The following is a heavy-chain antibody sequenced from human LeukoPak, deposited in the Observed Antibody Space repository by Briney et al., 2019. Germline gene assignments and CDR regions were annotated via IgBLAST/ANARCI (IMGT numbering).Heavy chain of an antibody. V-gene: IGHV1-2*02. CDR3: ARAQAGTSCCHFDY. CDR1: GYSFAAYY. J-gene: IGHJ4*02. CDR2: ISPDSGGT. D-gene: IGHD2-2*01. Sequence: AAVKVSCKASGYSFAAYYIHWVRQPPGQRLEWMGWISPDSGGTNYAQKFQGRVTMTTDTSINTVYMDLSSLRSDDTAVYFCARAQAGTSCCHFDYWGQGTLVPVSS.